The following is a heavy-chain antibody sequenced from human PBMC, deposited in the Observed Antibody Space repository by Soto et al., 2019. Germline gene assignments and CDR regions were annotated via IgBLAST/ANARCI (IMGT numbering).Heavy chain of an antibody. D-gene: IGHD3-22*01. CDR1: GGTFSSYA. Sequence: QVQLVQSGAEVKKPGSSVKVSCKASGGTFSSYAISWVRQAPGQGLEWMGGIIPIFGTADYAQKFQGSVTITAYESTTTGNMELSSLRSEDTAVYYCASHYDSSGYYYRGLDYWGQGTLVTVSS. CDR2: IIPIFGTA. CDR3: ASHYDSSGYYYRGLDY. J-gene: IGHJ4*02. V-gene: IGHV1-69*12.